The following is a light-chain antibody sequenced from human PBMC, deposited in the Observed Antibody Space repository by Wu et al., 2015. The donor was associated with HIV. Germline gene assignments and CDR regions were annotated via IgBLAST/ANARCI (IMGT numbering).Light chain of an antibody. Sequence: EIVLTQSPGTLSLSPGERATLSCRASQSVSRNYLVWYQQKPGQAPRLLIYGASIRAAGIPDRFSGSGSGTDFTLTISRLEPEDFAVYYCQQYGSSPLFGQGTKVEIK. CDR2: GAS. CDR1: QSVSRNY. V-gene: IGKV3-20*01. CDR3: QQYGSSPL. J-gene: IGKJ1*01.